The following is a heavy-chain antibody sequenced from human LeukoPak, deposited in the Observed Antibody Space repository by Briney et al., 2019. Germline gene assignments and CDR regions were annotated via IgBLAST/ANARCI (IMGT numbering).Heavy chain of an antibody. V-gene: IGHV3-64*01. D-gene: IGHD3-3*01. CDR1: GFTFSSYA. Sequence: PGGSLRLSCAASGFTFSSYAMHWVRQAPGKGLEYVSAISSNGGSTYYANSVKGRFTISRDNSKNTLYLQMGSLRAEDMAVYYCARAVEYYDFWSGYTNWFDPWGQGTLVTVSS. J-gene: IGHJ5*02. CDR2: ISSNGGST. CDR3: ARAVEYYDFWSGYTNWFDP.